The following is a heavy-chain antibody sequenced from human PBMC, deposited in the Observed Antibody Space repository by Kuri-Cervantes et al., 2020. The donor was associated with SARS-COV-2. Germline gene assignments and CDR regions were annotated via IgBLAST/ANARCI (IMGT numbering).Heavy chain of an antibody. V-gene: IGHV1-18*04. Sequence: ASVKVSCKGSGYTFTTYGITWVRQAPGQGLEWMGWISTYNANADYAQKLQGRVTMTTDTSTSIAYMELRSLRSDDTVIYYCAGGFDYGDYPYYYGMDVWGQGTTVTVSS. D-gene: IGHD4-17*01. CDR1: GYTFTTYG. CDR2: ISTYNANA. CDR3: AGGFDYGDYPYYYGMDV. J-gene: IGHJ6*02.